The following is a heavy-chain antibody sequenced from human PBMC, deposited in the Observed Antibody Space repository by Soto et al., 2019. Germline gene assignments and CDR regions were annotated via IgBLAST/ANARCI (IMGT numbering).Heavy chain of an antibody. J-gene: IGHJ6*02. CDR2: ISVYNGNT. V-gene: IGHV1-18*01. Sequence: QVQLVQSRGEVKKPGASVKVSCKTAGYSFTTYGISWVRQAPGQGLEWMGWISVYNGNTNYAQKLKGRLTMTTDTSTSTAYMELRSLTSEDTAVYYCEREGPAPYYYYGMDVWGQGSTVTVSS. CDR1: GYSFTTYG. CDR3: EREGPAPYYYYGMDV.